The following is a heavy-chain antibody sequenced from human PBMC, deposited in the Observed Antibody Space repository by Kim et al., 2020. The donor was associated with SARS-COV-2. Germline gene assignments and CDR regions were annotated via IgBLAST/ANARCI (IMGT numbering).Heavy chain of an antibody. Sequence: NYAQKFQGRVTMTRDTSINTAYMELSRLRSDDTAVYYCARGGKDYYGMDVWGQGTTVTVSS. J-gene: IGHJ6*02. CDR3: ARGGKDYYGMDV. V-gene: IGHV1-2*02.